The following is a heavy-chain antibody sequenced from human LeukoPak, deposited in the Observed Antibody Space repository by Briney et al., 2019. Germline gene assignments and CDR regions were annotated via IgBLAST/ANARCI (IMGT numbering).Heavy chain of an antibody. V-gene: IGHV1-18*01. CDR1: GYTFTTYS. CDR3: AREEGAPIAAANV. Sequence: GASVKVSCKASGYTFTTYSISWVRQAPGQGLEWMGWISAYNGNTNYAQKFQGRVTMTTDTSTSTAYMELRSLGSDDTAVYYCAREEGAPIAAANVWGLGTMVTVSS. J-gene: IGHJ3*01. CDR2: ISAYNGNT. D-gene: IGHD6-13*01.